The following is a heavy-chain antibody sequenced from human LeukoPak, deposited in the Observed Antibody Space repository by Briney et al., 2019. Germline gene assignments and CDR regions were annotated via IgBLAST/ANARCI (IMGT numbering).Heavy chain of an antibody. J-gene: IGHJ4*02. CDR1: GFTFSSYA. CDR2: ISSNGGST. V-gene: IGHV3-64*01. D-gene: IGHD1-26*01. CDR3: ARRGSYYGDSMDY. Sequence: GGSLRLSCAASGFTFSSYAMHWVRQAPEKGLEYVSAISSNGGSTYYANSVKGRFTISRDNSKNTLYLQMGSLRAEDMAVYYCARRGSYYGDSMDYWGQGTLVTVSS.